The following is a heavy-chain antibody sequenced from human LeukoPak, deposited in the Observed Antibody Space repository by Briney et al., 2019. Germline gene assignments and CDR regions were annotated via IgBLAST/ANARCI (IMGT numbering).Heavy chain of an antibody. J-gene: IGHJ4*02. CDR2: ISGSGGST. V-gene: IGHV3-23*01. CDR1: GFTFSGFA. CDR3: AKDDGYFDY. Sequence: GGSLRLSCVASGFTFSGFAMTWVRRAPGKGLEWVSAISGSGGSTYYADSVKGRFTISRDNSKNTLYLQMNSLRAEDTAVYYCAKDDGYFDYWGQGTLVTVSS.